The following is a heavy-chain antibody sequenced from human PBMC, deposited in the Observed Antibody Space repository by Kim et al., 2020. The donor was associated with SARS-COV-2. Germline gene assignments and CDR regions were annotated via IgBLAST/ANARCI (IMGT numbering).Heavy chain of an antibody. CDR1: GYSFTSYW. CDR2: IDPSDSYT. D-gene: IGHD6-13*01. Sequence: GESLKISCKGSGYSFTSYWISWVRQMPGKGLEWMGRIDPSDSYTNYSPSFQGHVTISADKSISTAYLQWSSLKASDTAMYYCAGKDMAAAGTDYWGQGTLVTVSS. V-gene: IGHV5-10-1*01. J-gene: IGHJ4*02. CDR3: AGKDMAAAGTDY.